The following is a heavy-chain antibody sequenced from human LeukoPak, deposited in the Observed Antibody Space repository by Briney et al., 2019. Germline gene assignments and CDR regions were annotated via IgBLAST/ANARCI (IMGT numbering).Heavy chain of an antibody. Sequence: GGSLRLSCAASGFTFSSYAMSWVRQAPGKGLQWVSIISGSGASTDYADSVKGRFTISRDNSKNTLYLQMNSLRAKDTAVYYCATVYYGSGSYWGQGTLVTVSS. D-gene: IGHD3-10*01. CDR2: ISGSGAST. V-gene: IGHV3-23*01. CDR3: ATVYYGSGSY. J-gene: IGHJ4*02. CDR1: GFTFSSYA.